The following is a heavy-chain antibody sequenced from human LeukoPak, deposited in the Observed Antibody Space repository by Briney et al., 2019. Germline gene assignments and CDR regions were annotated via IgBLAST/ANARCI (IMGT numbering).Heavy chain of an antibody. Sequence: ASVKVSCKASGYTFTSYDINRVRQATGQGLEWMGWMNPKSGNTGYAQKFQGRVTMTRDTSISTAYMELSSLRSEDTAVYYCASSETASGWFDPWGQGTLVTVSS. D-gene: IGHD6-25*01. CDR3: ASSETASGWFDP. V-gene: IGHV1-8*01. J-gene: IGHJ5*02. CDR1: GYTFTSYD. CDR2: MNPKSGNT.